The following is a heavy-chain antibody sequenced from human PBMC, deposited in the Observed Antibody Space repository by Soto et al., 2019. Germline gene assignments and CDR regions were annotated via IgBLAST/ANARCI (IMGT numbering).Heavy chain of an antibody. CDR3: GKESGYGSGRSQIRGVDY. D-gene: IGHD3-10*01. V-gene: IGHV3-23*01. CDR1: GFTFSSYA. Sequence: EVQLLESGGGLVQPGGSLRLSCTASGFTFSSYAMSWVRQAPGKGLEWLSAISGSGGSTYYADSARGRFTISRDNSKNTLYLQMNSLRAEDTAVYHCGKESGYGSGRSQIRGVDYWGQGTLVTVSS. J-gene: IGHJ4*02. CDR2: ISGSGGST.